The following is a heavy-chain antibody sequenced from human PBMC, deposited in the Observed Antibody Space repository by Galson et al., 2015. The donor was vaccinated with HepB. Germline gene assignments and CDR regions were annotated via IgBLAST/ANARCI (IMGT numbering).Heavy chain of an antibody. CDR3: ARGDSGDSYYMDV. CDR1: GGSFSGFF. D-gene: IGHD4-17*01. Sequence: ATLSPPCAVKGGSFSGFFWAWLRQPPGKGLEWTGAINHSGLTNYNPSLKSRITIYVDTSKNTLALKLNSVTAADTAVYFCARGDSGDSYYMDVWGKGTTVTVSS. J-gene: IGHJ6*03. CDR2: INHSGLT. V-gene: IGHV4-34*01.